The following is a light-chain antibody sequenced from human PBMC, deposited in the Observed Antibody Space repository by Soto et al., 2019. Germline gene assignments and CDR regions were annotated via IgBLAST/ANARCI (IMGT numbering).Light chain of an antibody. Sequence: DTQLTQSPSTLPASVGDRVSITCRASQSISNCLAWYQQKPGTAPKLLIYHASTLESGVPSRFSGSGSGTEFTLTISILQPDDFATYYCQQYMSYSFGQGTKVYIK. J-gene: IGKJ1*01. CDR3: QQYMSYS. CDR2: HAS. V-gene: IGKV1-5*01. CDR1: QSISNC.